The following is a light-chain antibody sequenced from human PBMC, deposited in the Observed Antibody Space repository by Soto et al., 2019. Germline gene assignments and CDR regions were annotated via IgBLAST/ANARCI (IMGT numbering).Light chain of an antibody. CDR2: DVS. J-gene: IGLJ1*01. CDR1: SSDVGAYNY. Sequence: QSALTQPASVSGSPGQSITISCTGTSSDVGAYNYDSWYQQYPGEAPKVIIYDVSHRPAGVSNRFSGSKSGNTASLTISGLQTQDEADYYCSSYTSATTYFFGTGTKLTVL. V-gene: IGLV2-14*01. CDR3: SSYTSATTYF.